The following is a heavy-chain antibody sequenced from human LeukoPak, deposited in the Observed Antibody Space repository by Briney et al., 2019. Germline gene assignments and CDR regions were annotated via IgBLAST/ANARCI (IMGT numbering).Heavy chain of an antibody. Sequence: SETLSLTCSVSGGSISSDAYYWTWIRQPPGKGLEWIGYIHYSGSSYYNPSLKSRVTISVDTSRNQFSLKLSSVTAADTAIYYCARERKVPTAIGIDYWGQGTLVTVSS. CDR2: IHYSGSS. CDR1: GGSISSDAYY. V-gene: IGHV4-30-4*01. CDR3: ARERKVPTAIGIDY. D-gene: IGHD2-2*01. J-gene: IGHJ4*02.